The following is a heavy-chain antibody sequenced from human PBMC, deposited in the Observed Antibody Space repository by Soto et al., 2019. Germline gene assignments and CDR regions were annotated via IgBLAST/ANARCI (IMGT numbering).Heavy chain of an antibody. V-gene: IGHV3-30*03. CDR3: ARDGSRGWSNFDY. Sequence: QVQLVESGGGVVQPGRSLRLSCAASGFINNNNAMHWVRQAPGKGLEWVAVILYDGNNKYYADSVKGRFTISRDNSKNTLYLEMTSLRTEDTAVYYCARDGSRGWSNFDYWGQGALVTVTS. CDR2: ILYDGNNK. CDR1: GFINNNNA. D-gene: IGHD6-19*01. J-gene: IGHJ4*02.